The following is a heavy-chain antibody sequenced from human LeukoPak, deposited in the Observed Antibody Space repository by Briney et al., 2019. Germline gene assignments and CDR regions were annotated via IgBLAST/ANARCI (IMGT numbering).Heavy chain of an antibody. D-gene: IGHD1-7*01. CDR1: GYTFTVYY. CDR2: INPNSART. CDR3: ARVLNWNYGVLDY. Sequence: ASVNVSCKPSGYTFTVYYMHWVRQAPGQGQERMGWINPNSARTNNAQKCQGRVTMTRDTSISTAYMELSRLISDETAVYYCARVLNWNYGVLDYWGQGTLVTVSS. J-gene: IGHJ4*02. V-gene: IGHV1-2*02.